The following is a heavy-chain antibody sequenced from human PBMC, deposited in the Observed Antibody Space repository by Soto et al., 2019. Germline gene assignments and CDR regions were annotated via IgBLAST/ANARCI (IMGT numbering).Heavy chain of an antibody. J-gene: IGHJ4*02. CDR3: ARDVYCTTTTCSPLGY. CDR2: IWYDGSQT. Sequence: GGSLRLSCAASGFTFSSYGMHWVRQAPGKGLEWVAVIWYDGSQTYYADSVKGRFTISRDNSKNTLYLQMNSLRAEDTAMYYCARDVYCTTTTCSPLGYWGQGT. CDR1: GFTFSSYG. D-gene: IGHD2-2*01. V-gene: IGHV3-33*01.